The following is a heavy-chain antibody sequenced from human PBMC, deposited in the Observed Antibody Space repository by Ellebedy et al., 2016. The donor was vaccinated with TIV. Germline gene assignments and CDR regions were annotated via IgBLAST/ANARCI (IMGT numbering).Heavy chain of an antibody. D-gene: IGHD2/OR15-2a*01. J-gene: IGHJ4*02. CDR3: ARASMGLDY. V-gene: IGHV3-13*01. Sequence: GESLKISCAASGFTFSSHDMHWVRQPTGKGLEWVSGITSAGDTYYLGSVKGRFIISRDSAKNSLYLQMNSLRAEDTAVYYCARASMGLDYWGQGALVTVSS. CDR1: GFTFSSHD. CDR2: ITSAGDT.